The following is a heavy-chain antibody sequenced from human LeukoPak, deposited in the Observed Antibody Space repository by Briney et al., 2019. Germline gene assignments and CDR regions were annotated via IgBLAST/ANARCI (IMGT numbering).Heavy chain of an antibody. J-gene: IGHJ3*02. CDR3: AREGSSSWDGGAFDI. V-gene: IGHV3-7*01. CDR1: GFTFSSYW. Sequence: PGGFLRLSCAASGFTFSSYWMSWVRQAPGKGLEWVANIKQDGSEKYYVDSVKGRFTISRDNAKNSLYLQMNSLRAEDTAVYYCAREGSSSWDGGAFDIWGQGTMVTVSS. CDR2: IKQDGSEK. D-gene: IGHD6-13*01.